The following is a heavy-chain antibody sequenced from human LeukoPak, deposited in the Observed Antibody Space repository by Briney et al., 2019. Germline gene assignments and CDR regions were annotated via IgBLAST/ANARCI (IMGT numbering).Heavy chain of an antibody. V-gene: IGHV1-46*01. Sequence: ASVKVSCKASGYTFTSYYMHWVRQAPGLGLEWMGIINPSGGSTSYAQKFQGRVTMTRDTSTSTVYMELSSLRSEDTAVYYCARAGDSSGYYSPFDYWGQGTLVTVSS. D-gene: IGHD3-22*01. CDR1: GYTFTSYY. J-gene: IGHJ4*02. CDR3: ARAGDSSGYYSPFDY. CDR2: INPSGGST.